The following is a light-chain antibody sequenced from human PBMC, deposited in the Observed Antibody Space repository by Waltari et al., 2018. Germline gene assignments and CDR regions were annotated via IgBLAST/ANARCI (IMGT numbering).Light chain of an antibody. CDR3: QQYNNWPPRT. CDR2: GAS. J-gene: IGKJ2*01. V-gene: IGKV3-15*01. CDR1: QSVSSN. Sequence: EIVMTQSPATLSVSPVERATLSCRASQSVSSNLAWYQQKPGQAPRLLIYGASTRATGIPARFSGSGSGTESTLTISSLQSEDFAVYYCQQYNNWPPRTFGQGTKLEIK.